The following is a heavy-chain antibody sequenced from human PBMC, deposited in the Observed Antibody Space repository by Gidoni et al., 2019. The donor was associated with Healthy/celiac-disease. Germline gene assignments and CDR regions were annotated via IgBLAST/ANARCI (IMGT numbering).Heavy chain of an antibody. Sequence: QVQLQQWGAGLVKPSRTLSLSCAGYGRSFSGYYWSWTRQPPGKGLEWLREINNSGSTNYTPSLKSRVTISVDTSKTLFSLTLSSVTAADTAVYYCASGWARWGQGTLVTVSS. J-gene: IGHJ4*02. CDR2: INNSGST. D-gene: IGHD1-26*01. V-gene: IGHV4-34*01. CDR1: GRSFSGYY. CDR3: ASGWAR.